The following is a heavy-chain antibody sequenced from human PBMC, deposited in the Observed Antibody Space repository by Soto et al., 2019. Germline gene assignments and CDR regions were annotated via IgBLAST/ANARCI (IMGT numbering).Heavy chain of an antibody. CDR3: VNDSTGITCPCIDV. J-gene: IGHJ6*02. Sequence: EVHLLESGGGLVQPGGSLRLSCAASGFTFSSHAISWVRQAPGKGLEWVSGISHSDDDTYYVYSVKGRFTISRDNSKNPLYLQMRSLRAEDTAIYYSVNDSTGITCPCIDVLDQGTPVTVS. CDR1: GFTFSSHA. V-gene: IGHV3-23*01. CDR2: ISHSDDDT.